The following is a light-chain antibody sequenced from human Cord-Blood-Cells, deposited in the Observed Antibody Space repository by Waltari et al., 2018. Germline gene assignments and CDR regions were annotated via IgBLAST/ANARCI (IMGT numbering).Light chain of an antibody. Sequence: EIVLTQPPDTLSLSPGERDTLSCRASQSVSSSYLAWYQQKPGQAPRLLIYGASSRATGIPDRFSGSGSGTDFTLTISRLEPEDFAVYYCQQYGSSPLTFGGGTKVEIE. CDR1: QSVSSSY. V-gene: IGKV3-20*01. CDR2: GAS. J-gene: IGKJ4*01. CDR3: QQYGSSPLT.